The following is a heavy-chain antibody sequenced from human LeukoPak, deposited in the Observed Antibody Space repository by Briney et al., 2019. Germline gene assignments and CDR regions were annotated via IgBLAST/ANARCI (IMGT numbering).Heavy chain of an antibody. CDR3: ATRPSYYMDV. V-gene: IGHV3-74*01. D-gene: IGHD6-6*01. CDR2: IKSDGSSS. J-gene: IGHJ6*03. Sequence: GGSLRLSCAASGLTFSNYWMYWVRQAPGKGLVWASRIKSDGSSSNYADSVKDRFTGSRDNAKNTLYLQMNSLSAEDTAVYYCATRPSYYMDVWSKGTTVTVSS. CDR1: GLTFSNYW.